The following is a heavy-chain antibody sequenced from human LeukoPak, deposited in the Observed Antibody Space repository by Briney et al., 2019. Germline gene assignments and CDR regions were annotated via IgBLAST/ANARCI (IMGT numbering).Heavy chain of an antibody. CDR1: GYTFTNYI. J-gene: IGHJ6*02. Sequence: ASVKVSCKASGYTFTNYIIHWVRQAPGQGLEWMGWISAYNGNTNYAQKLQGRVTMTTDTSTSTAYMELRSLRSDDTAVYYCARDTYYDSSGYYLASAYYYYGMDVWGQGTTVTVSS. D-gene: IGHD3-22*01. CDR3: ARDTYYDSSGYYLASAYYYYGMDV. CDR2: ISAYNGNT. V-gene: IGHV1-18*01.